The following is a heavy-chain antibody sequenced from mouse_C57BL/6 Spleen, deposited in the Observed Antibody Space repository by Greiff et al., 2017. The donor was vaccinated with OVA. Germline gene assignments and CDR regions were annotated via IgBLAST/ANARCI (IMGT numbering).Heavy chain of an antibody. CDR3: ARSPPYYGSSYGD. CDR1: GYTFTSYW. J-gene: IGHJ2*01. D-gene: IGHD1-1*01. Sequence: QVQLQQPGAELVKPGASVKMSCKASGYTFTSYWITWVKQRPGQGLEWIGDIYPGSGSTNYNEKFKSKATLTLDTSSSTAYMQLSSLTSEDSAVYYCARSPPYYGSSYGDWGQGTTLTVSS. CDR2: IYPGSGST. V-gene: IGHV1-55*01.